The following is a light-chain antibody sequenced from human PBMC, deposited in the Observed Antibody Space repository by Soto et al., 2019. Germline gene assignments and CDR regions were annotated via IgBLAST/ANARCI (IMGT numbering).Light chain of an antibody. J-gene: IGLJ2*01. CDR2: CNS. V-gene: IGLV1-40*01. CDR3: QSYYSRLSGVV. Sequence: QSVLTQPPSVSGAPGQRVTISCTGSSSNIGAGYDVHWYQQLPGTAPKLLIYCNSNRPSGVPDRFSGSKSGTSASLAITGLQAEDEADYYCQSYYSRLSGVVFCGWTKITV. CDR1: SSNIGAGYD.